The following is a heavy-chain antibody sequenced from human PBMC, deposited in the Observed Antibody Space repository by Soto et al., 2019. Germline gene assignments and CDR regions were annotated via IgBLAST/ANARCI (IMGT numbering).Heavy chain of an antibody. CDR1: GYTFTDYY. Sequence: QVQLVQSRAEVRKPGASVNVSCKASGYTFTDYYIYWLRQAPGHGLEWMGWINPNSGATNYAHNCQGRVTMTRDTSIRAAYMELSRLSSDGTAVYYCAKDQGGYMVSGMDVWGQGTTVTVSS. CDR3: AKDQGGYMVSGMDV. D-gene: IGHD2-2*02. J-gene: IGHJ6*02. CDR2: INPNSGAT. V-gene: IGHV1-2*02.